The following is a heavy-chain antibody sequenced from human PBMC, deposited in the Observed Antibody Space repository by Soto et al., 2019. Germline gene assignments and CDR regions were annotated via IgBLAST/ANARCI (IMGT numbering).Heavy chain of an antibody. CDR3: ARDRTSGGLFDY. CDR2: IGPSGGST. V-gene: IGHV1-46*01. CDR1: GYTFTSYY. D-gene: IGHD2-15*01. Sequence: QVQLVQSGAEVKKPGASVKVSCKASGYTFTSYYMHWVRQAPGQGLEWMGMIGPSGGSTTYAQNFQGRVTMTRDTSTSTVYMELSSMRPKDTAVYYCARDRTSGGLFDYWGQGTLVTVSS. J-gene: IGHJ4*02.